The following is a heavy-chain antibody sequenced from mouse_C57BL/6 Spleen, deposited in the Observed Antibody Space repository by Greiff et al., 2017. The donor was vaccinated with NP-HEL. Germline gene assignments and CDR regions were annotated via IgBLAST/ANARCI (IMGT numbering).Heavy chain of an antibody. CDR3: AERDGLRASWFAY. CDR1: GFTFSSYA. J-gene: IGHJ3*01. CDR2: ISDGGSYT. Sequence: DVMLVESGGGLVKPGGSLKLSCAASGFTFSSYAMSWVRQTPEKRLEWVATISDGGSYTYYPDNVKGRFTITRKNAKNNLYLQISHLKYEDTAMYYCAERDGLRASWFAYWGQGTLVTVSA. D-gene: IGHD2-4*01. V-gene: IGHV5-4*03.